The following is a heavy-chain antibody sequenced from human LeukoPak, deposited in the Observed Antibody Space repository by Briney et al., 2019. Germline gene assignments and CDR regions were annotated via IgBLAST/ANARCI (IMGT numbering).Heavy chain of an antibody. Sequence: GGSLRLSCAASGFTFSSYSMNWVRQAPGKGLEWVSSISSSSSYIYYADSVKGRFTISRDNSKNTLYLQMNSLRAEDTAVYYCAKGVHSGATGALDYWGQGTLVTVSS. CDR2: ISSSSSYI. V-gene: IGHV3-21*04. D-gene: IGHD2-21*01. J-gene: IGHJ4*02. CDR3: AKGVHSGATGALDY. CDR1: GFTFSSYS.